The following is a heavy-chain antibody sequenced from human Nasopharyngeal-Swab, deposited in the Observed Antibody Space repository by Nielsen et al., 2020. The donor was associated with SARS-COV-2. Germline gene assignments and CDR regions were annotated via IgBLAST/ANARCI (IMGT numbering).Heavy chain of an antibody. V-gene: IGHV3-33*01. CDR2: IWYDGSNK. CDR3: ARDPGGFRFGHFDY. D-gene: IGHD3-10*01. Sequence: GESLKIPCAASGFTFSSYGMHWVRQAPGKGLEWVAVIWYDGSNKYYADSVKGRFTISRDNSKNTLYLQMNSLRAEDTAVYYCARDPGGFRFGHFDYWGQGTLVTVSS. CDR1: GFTFSSYG. J-gene: IGHJ4*02.